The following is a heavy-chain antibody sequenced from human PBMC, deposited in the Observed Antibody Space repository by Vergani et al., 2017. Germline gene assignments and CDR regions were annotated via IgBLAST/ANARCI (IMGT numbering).Heavy chain of an antibody. CDR3: AKANPRNSGYDYLYYYHAMDV. CDR1: GFTFSSHA. Sequence: DVQLLQSEGAVVQPGGSLRLSCVASGFTFSSHAMSWVRQGHGQGLEWVSSIKNTGDSTHYADSVKGRFTISRDNSKNTLYLQMNSLSAGDTAVYYCAKANPRNSGYDYLYYYHAMDVWGQGTTVTVSS. J-gene: IGHJ6*02. D-gene: IGHD5-12*01. CDR2: IKNTGDST. V-gene: IGHV3-23*01.